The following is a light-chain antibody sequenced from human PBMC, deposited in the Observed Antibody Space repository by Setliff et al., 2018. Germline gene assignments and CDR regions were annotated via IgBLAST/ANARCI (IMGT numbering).Light chain of an antibody. Sequence: QSALAQPPSASGSPGQSVTISCTGTRSDVGGYNYVSWYQQHPGKAPKLVIYDVSKRPSGVPDRFSGAKSGNTASLTVSGLQAEDEADYYCSSYEGSNNYVFGTGTKVTVL. V-gene: IGLV2-8*01. CDR1: RSDVGGYNY. CDR2: DVS. J-gene: IGLJ1*01. CDR3: SSYEGSNNYV.